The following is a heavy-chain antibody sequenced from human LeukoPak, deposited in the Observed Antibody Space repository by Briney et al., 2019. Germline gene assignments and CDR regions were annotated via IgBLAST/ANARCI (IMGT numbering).Heavy chain of an antibody. V-gene: IGHV3-23*01. D-gene: IGHD5-12*01. CDR3: AKDGRGYVLKDY. J-gene: IGHJ4*02. Sequence: QAGGSLRLSCAASGFTFSSYAMSWVRQAPGKGLEWVSAISGSGGSTYYADSVKGRFTISRDNSKNTLYLQMNSLRAEDTAVYYCAKDGRGYVLKDYWGQGTLVTVSS. CDR1: GFTFSSYA. CDR2: ISGSGGST.